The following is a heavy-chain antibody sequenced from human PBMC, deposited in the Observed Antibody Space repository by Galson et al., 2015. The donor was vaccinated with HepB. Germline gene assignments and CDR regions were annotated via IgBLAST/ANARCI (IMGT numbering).Heavy chain of an antibody. Sequence: SVKVSCKASGGTFSSYAISWVRQAPGQGLEWMGGIIPIFGTANYAQKFQGRVTITADESTSTAYMELSSLRSEDTAVYYCARGYQLLFRRKDIYYMDVWGKGTTVTVSS. V-gene: IGHV1-69*13. J-gene: IGHJ6*03. CDR2: IIPIFGTA. D-gene: IGHD2-2*01. CDR3: ARGYQLLFRRKDIYYMDV. CDR1: GGTFSSYA.